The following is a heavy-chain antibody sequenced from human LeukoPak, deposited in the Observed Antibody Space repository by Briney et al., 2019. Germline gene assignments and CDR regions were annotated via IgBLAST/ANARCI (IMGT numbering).Heavy chain of an antibody. V-gene: IGHV1-8*01. CDR2: MNPNSGNT. J-gene: IGHJ5*02. Sequence: GASVTVSCKASGYTFTSYDINWVRQATGQGLEWMGWMNPNSGNTGYAHQSQGRVTMTRNTTISTAYMELSSLRSEDTSVYYWARAVDCPPLYGSGSGIGFDPWGQGTLVTVSS. CDR1: GYTFTSYD. CDR3: ARAVDCPPLYGSGSGIGFDP. D-gene: IGHD3-10*01.